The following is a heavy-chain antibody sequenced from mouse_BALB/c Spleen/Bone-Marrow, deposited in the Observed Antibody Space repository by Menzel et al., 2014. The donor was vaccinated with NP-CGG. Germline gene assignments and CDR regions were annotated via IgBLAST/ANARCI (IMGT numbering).Heavy chain of an antibody. CDR2: INPGSRTI. CDR3: ALLGYYGYSAV. D-gene: IGHD2-2*01. J-gene: IGHJ1*01. CDR1: GFDFSRYW. V-gene: IGHV4-1*02. Sequence: EVQLVESGGGLVQPGGSLKLSCAASGFDFSRYWMSWVRQAPGKGLEWIGEINPGSRTINYTPSLKDKFIISRDNAKNTLYLQMSKVRSEDTALYYCALLGYYGYSAVWGAGTTVTISS.